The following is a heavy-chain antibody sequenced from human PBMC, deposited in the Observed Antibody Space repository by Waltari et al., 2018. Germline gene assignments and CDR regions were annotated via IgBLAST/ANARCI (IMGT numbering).Heavy chain of an antibody. V-gene: IGHV3-15*01. D-gene: IGHD3-22*01. CDR3: TTSGWGYYYDSSGSDYFDY. CDR1: GFTFSNAW. J-gene: IGHJ4*02. CDR2: IKSKTDGGTT. Sequence: EVQLVESGGGLVKPGGSLRLSCAASGFTFSNAWMSWVRQAPGKGLEWVGRIKSKTDGGTTDYAAPVKGRFTISRDDSKNTLYLQMNSLKTEDTAVYYCTTSGWGYYYDSSGSDYFDYWGQGTLVTVSS.